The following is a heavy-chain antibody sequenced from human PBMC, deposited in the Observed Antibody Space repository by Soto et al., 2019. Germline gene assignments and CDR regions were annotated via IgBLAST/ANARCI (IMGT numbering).Heavy chain of an antibody. D-gene: IGHD1-26*01. CDR3: ARGHSGSYRTGEGYYYGMDV. Sequence: QVQLQESGPGLVKPSETLSLTCTVSGGSISSYYWSWIRQPPGKGLEWIGYIYYSGSTNYNPSLKSRVTISVDTSKNQSSLKLSSVTAADTAVYYCARGHSGSYRTGEGYYYGMDVWGQGTTVTVSS. J-gene: IGHJ6*02. V-gene: IGHV4-59*01. CDR2: IYYSGST. CDR1: GGSISSYY.